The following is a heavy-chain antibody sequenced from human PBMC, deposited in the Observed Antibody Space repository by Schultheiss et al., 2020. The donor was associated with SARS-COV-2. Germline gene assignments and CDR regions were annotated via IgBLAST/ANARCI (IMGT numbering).Heavy chain of an antibody. CDR2: INHSGST. J-gene: IGHJ4*02. CDR3: ARAFRIGQLWSLTAVIPPVFDY. CDR1: GGSFSGYY. V-gene: IGHV4-34*01. Sequence: SETLSLTCAVYGGSFSGYYWSWIRQPPGKGLEWIGEINHSGSTNYNPSLKSRVTISVDTSKNQFSLKLSSVTAADTAVYYCARAFRIGQLWSLTAVIPPVFDYWGQGTLVTVSS. D-gene: IGHD5-18*01.